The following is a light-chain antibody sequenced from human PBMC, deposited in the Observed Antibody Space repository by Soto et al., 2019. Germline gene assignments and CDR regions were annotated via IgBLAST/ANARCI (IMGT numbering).Light chain of an antibody. CDR3: MQALQTPPWT. V-gene: IGKV2-28*01. CDR1: HSLLDSNGYNY. Sequence: EIVMTQSPLTLPVTPGEPASISCRSSHSLLDSNGYNYLDWYLQKPGQSPQLLIYLGSNRASGVPDRFSGSGSGTDFTLKISRVEAEDVGVYYCMQALQTPPWTFGQGTKVDIK. CDR2: LGS. J-gene: IGKJ1*01.